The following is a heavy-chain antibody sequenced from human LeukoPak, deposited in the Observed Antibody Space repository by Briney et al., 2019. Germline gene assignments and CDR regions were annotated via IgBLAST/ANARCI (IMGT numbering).Heavy chain of an antibody. CDR2: FDPEDGET. J-gene: IGHJ4*02. V-gene: IGHV1-24*01. Sequence: GASVKVSCKVSGYTLTKLSMHWVRQAPGKGLEWMGGFDPEDGETIYAQNFQGRVTMTEDTSTDTAYMELSSLRSEDTAVYYCATDLRRGYSGYDWHYWGQGTLVTVSS. D-gene: IGHD5-12*01. CDR3: ATDLRRGYSGYDWHY. CDR1: GYTLTKLS.